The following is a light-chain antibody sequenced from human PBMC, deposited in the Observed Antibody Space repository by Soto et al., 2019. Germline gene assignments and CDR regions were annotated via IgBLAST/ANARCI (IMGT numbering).Light chain of an antibody. CDR2: DAS. CDR3: QQCGSSST. CDR1: QSISSY. V-gene: IGKV3-11*01. Sequence: EIVLTQPPATLALSPGERATLSCRASQSISSYLGWYAQKPGQAPRILIYDASNRATGIQARFSGSGSGTESTLTIRRLEPEDFAVYYCQQCGSSSTFGQGTRLEIK. J-gene: IGKJ5*01.